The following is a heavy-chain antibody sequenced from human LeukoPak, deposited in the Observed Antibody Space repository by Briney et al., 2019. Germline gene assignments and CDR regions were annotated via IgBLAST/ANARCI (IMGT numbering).Heavy chain of an antibody. J-gene: IGHJ4*02. D-gene: IGHD6-13*01. Sequence: GASVKVSCKASGYTFTSYDINWVRQATGQGLEWMGWMNPNSGNTGYAQKFQGRVTMTRNTSISTAYMELSSLRSEDTTVYYCARAVLGYSSSWYAEGPYYFDYWGQGTLVTVSS. CDR2: MNPNSGNT. CDR3: ARAVLGYSSSWYAEGPYYFDY. CDR1: GYTFTSYD. V-gene: IGHV1-8*01.